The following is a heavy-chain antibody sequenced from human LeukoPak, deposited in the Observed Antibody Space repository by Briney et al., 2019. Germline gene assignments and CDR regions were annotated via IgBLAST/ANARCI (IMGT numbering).Heavy chain of an antibody. CDR3: AKDGKFY. V-gene: IGHV3-23*01. CDR2: ISGSGGST. Sequence: PGGSLRLFCAASGFIFSSYATSWVRQAPGKGLEWVSAISGSGGSTYYADSVKGRFTLSRDNSMNTLYLQMNSLRAEDTAVYYCAKDGKFYWGQGTLVTVSS. CDR1: GFIFSSYA. J-gene: IGHJ4*02.